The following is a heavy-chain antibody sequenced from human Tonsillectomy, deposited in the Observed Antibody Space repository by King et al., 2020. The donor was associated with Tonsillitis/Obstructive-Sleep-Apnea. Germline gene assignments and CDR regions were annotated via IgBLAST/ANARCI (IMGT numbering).Heavy chain of an antibody. D-gene: IGHD2-2*01. Sequence: QLVQSGAEVNKPGSSVRVSCKPSVGTFRSSEINWVRQAPVQGVEWVGGIKPMFGTPIYAQKFQGRVTITADESTSTVYMELSSLRAEDTAMYYCARQEVIPRSYYYSHMDVWGRGTTVTVSS. CDR3: ARQEVIPRSYYYSHMDV. V-gene: IGHV1-69*12. CDR2: IKPMFGTP. J-gene: IGHJ6*03. CDR1: VGTFRSSE.